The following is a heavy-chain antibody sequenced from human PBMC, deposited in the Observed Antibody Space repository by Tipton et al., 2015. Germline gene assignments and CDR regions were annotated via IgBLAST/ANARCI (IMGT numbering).Heavy chain of an antibody. CDR3: ARRVVWFGEIAGLVWWFDP. V-gene: IGHV4-30-4*01. J-gene: IGHJ5*02. Sequence: TLSLTCTVSGDSISSGDYYWSWIRQPPGKGLEWIEYIYYSGSTYYTPSLKSRVTISVDTSKNQFSLKLSSVTAADTAVYYCARRVVWFGEIAGLVWWFDPWGQGTLVTVSS. CDR1: GDSISSGDYY. CDR2: IYYSGST. D-gene: IGHD3-10*01.